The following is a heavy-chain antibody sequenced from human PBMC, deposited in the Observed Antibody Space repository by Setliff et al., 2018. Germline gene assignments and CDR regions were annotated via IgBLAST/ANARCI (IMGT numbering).Heavy chain of an antibody. D-gene: IGHD3-3*01. CDR1: GGSFSGYY. CDR2: INHSGST. CDR3: ARGKPFFGVVIMGYYYYYMDV. Sequence: PSETLSLTCAVYGGSFSGYYWSWIRQPPGKGLEWIGEINHSGSTNYNPSLKSRVTISVETSKNQFSLKLSSVTAADTAVYYCARGKPFFGVVIMGYYYYYMDVWGRGTTVTVSS. V-gene: IGHV4-34*01. J-gene: IGHJ6*03.